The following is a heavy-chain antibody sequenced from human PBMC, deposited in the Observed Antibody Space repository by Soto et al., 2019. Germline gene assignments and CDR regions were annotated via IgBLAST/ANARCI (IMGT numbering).Heavy chain of an antibody. CDR2: IYYTGST. V-gene: IGHV4-59*01. D-gene: IGHD2-2*01. CDR3: ARGRLFTSPSCFGFPSIWFDP. J-gene: IGHJ5*02. CDR1: GAPITINY. Sequence: SETLSLTCTVSGAPITINYWSWIRQAPGKGLEWIGHIYYTGSTRYNPSLTSRVTISLDTSREQFSLKLTSVTAADTAVYYCARGRLFTSPSCFGFPSIWFDPWGQEPLVTVSS.